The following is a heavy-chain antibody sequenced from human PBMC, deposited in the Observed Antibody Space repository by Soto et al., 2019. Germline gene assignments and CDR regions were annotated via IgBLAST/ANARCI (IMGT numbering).Heavy chain of an antibody. D-gene: IGHD6-19*01. J-gene: IGHJ1*01. V-gene: IGHV4-30-4*01. CDR1: GGSISSGDYY. CDR3: ARFSGWDEDGFQH. CDR2: IYYSGST. Sequence: QVQLQESGPGLVKPSQTLSLTCTVSGGSISSGDYYWSWIRQPPGKGLEWIGYIYYSGSTYYNPYLKSRVTISVDTSKNQFSLKLSSVTAADTAVYYCARFSGWDEDGFQHWGQGTLVTVSS.